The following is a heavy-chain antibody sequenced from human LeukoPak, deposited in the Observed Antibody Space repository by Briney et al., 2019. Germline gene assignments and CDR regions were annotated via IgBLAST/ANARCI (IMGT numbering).Heavy chain of an antibody. D-gene: IGHD1-26*01. CDR3: ARGGSPPEALGDAFDI. Sequence: GGSLRLSCAASGFTFSSYWMHWVRQGPGKGLVRVSRINSDGSDTRYADSVKGRFTISRDSAKNTLSLQMNSLRVEDTAVYFCARGGSPPEALGDAFDIWGQGTMVTVSS. V-gene: IGHV3-74*01. J-gene: IGHJ3*02. CDR1: GFTFSSYW. CDR2: INSDGSDT.